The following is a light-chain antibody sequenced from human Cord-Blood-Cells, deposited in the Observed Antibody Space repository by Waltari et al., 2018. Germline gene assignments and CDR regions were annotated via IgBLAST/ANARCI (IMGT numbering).Light chain of an antibody. V-gene: IGKV3-11*01. J-gene: IGKJ4*01. Sequence: EIVFTQSPATLSLSPGERATLSCTASQSVSSYLAWYQQKPGQATSLLIYDASNRATGIQARFSGSGSGTDFNLTICSLEPADFGVYYCQQRSNWPTFGGGTKVEIK. CDR1: QSVSSY. CDR2: DAS. CDR3: QQRSNWPT.